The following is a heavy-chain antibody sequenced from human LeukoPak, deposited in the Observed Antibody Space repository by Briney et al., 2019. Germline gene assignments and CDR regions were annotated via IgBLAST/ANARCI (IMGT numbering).Heavy chain of an antibody. J-gene: IGHJ5*02. CDR3: ARDLGQYYDTSDNWFDP. D-gene: IGHD3-22*01. V-gene: IGHV3-74*01. CDR2: INSDGINT. Sequence: PGVSLRLSCAASGFTFDDYGMSWVRRAPGKGLVWVSRINSDGINTSYADSVKGRFTISRDNAKNTLNLQMNSLRAEDTAVYYCARDLGQYYDTSDNWFDPWGQGTLVTVSS. CDR1: GFTFDDYG.